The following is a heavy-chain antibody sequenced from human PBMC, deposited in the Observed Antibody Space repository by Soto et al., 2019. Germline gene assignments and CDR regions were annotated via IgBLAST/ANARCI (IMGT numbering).Heavy chain of an antibody. J-gene: IGHJ6*02. CDR2: ISSSGGST. CDR1: GFTFSSYA. Sequence: GGSLRLSCAASGFTFSSYAMSWVRQAPGKGLEWVSGISSSGGSTYYADSVKGRFTISRDNSKNTLFLRMNRPRVEDTAVYYCMRPAPRGRHYFYVEMDVWGQEATVKVSS. CDR3: MRPAPRGRHYFYVEMDV. V-gene: IGHV3-23*01. D-gene: IGHD3-10*01.